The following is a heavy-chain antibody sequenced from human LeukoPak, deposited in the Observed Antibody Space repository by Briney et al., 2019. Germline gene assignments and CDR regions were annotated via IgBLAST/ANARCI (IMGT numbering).Heavy chain of an antibody. CDR1: GGSISSYY. CDR2: INHSGST. D-gene: IGHD3-10*01. Sequence: SETLSLTCTVSGGSISSYYWSWIRQPPGRGLEWIGEINHSGSTNYNPSLKSRVTISVDTSKNQFSLYLSSVTAADTAVYYCARVDSRSHTFFDYWGQGTLVTVSS. CDR3: ARVDSRSHTFFDY. J-gene: IGHJ4*02. V-gene: IGHV4-34*01.